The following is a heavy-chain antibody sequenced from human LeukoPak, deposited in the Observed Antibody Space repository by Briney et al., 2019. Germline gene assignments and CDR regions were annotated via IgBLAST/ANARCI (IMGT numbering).Heavy chain of an antibody. J-gene: IGHJ6*03. D-gene: IGHD2-2*01. CDR3: ARHLPLDCSSTSCYYMDV. CDR2: IYYSGST. CDR1: GGSISSYY. V-gene: IGHV4-59*08. Sequence: SETLSLTCTVSGGSISSYYWSWIRQPPGKGLEWIGYIYYSGSTNYNPSLKSRVTISVDTSKNQFSLRLSSVTAADTAVYYCARHLPLDCSSTSCYYMDVWGKGTTVTVSS.